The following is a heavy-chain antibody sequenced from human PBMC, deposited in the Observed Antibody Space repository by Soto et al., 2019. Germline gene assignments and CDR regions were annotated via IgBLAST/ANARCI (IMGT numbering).Heavy chain of an antibody. CDR2: IYYSGSA. CDR3: AGLYGGNRFDD. Sequence: QLQLQESGPGLVKPSETLSLTCTVSGGSISSSSYYWGWIRQPPGKWLEWIGSIYYSGSAYYNPSHKRRATSSVDTSKNPFSLDVSSVTAADTAVDYWAGLYGGNRFDDWGQGTLVTVSS. D-gene: IGHD4-17*01. J-gene: IGHJ4*02. V-gene: IGHV4-39*01. CDR1: GGSISSSSYY.